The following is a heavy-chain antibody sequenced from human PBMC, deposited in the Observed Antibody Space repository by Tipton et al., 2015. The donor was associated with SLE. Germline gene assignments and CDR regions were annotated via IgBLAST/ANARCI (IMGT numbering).Heavy chain of an antibody. V-gene: IGHV3-74*03. Sequence: SLRLSCTASGFSIINYWMHWVRQAPGKGLVWVSHINADGSAITYADSVKGRYTISRDDAKNTVFLEMNSLRAEDTAVYYCARDLAYGMNVWGQGTTVSVSS. CDR3: ARDLAYGMNV. CDR2: INADGSAI. CDR1: GFSIINYW. J-gene: IGHJ6*02.